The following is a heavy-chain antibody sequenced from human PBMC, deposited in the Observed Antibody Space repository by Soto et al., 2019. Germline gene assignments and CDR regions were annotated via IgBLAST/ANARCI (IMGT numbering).Heavy chain of an antibody. Sequence: QLQLQESGPGLVKPSETLSLTCTVSGGSISSSSYYWGWIRQPPGKGLEWIGSIYYGGSTYYNPSLKSRVTISIDTSKNQCSLKLSSVTAAYTAVYYCARRITMVREATNWFDPWGQGTLVTVSS. CDR2: IYYGGST. CDR3: ARRITMVREATNWFDP. V-gene: IGHV4-39*01. D-gene: IGHD3-10*01. CDR1: GGSISSSSYY. J-gene: IGHJ5*02.